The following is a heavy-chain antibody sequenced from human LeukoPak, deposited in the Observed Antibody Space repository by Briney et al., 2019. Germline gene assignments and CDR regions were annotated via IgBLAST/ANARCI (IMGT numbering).Heavy chain of an antibody. Sequence: SETLSLTCSVSGGSVSNYYWSWIRQPPGKGLEWIGHVYYTGSTNYNSSLKSRVTMFEDKSKNQFSLRLYSVTVADTAVYYCARHFAYSSSSYFDYWGQGSLVTVSS. CDR2: VYYTGST. J-gene: IGHJ4*02. D-gene: IGHD6-6*01. CDR3: ARHFAYSSSSYFDY. V-gene: IGHV4-59*08. CDR1: GGSVSNYY.